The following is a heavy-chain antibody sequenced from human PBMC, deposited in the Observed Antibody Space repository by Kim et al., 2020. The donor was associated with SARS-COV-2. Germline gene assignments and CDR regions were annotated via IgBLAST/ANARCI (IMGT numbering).Heavy chain of an antibody. J-gene: IGHJ3*02. D-gene: IGHD6-19*01. CDR1: GFTFSSYW. Sequence: GGSLRLSCAASGFTFSSYWMTWVRQAPGKGLEWVANIKQDGNQKYYGDSVKGRFTISRDNAKNSLYLQMNSLRAEDMAVYYCARDGDLYSSGKDAFDIWGQGTMVTVSS. CDR2: IKQDGNQK. CDR3: ARDGDLYSSGKDAFDI. V-gene: IGHV3-7*01.